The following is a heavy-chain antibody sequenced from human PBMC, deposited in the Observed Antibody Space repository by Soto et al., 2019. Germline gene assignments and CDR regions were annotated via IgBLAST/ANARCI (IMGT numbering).Heavy chain of an antibody. J-gene: IGHJ4*02. V-gene: IGHV3-30-3*01. CDR3: RRDVAVGGTRGTIDY. Sequence: GGSLRLSCAASGFTFSGHAMHWVRQAPGKGLDWVAAISNDGTYRVYADSVKGRFTMSRDNSKNTVHLQMDSLRVEDTAVYKCRRDVAVGGTRGTIDYWGQGTQVTVSS. CDR1: GFTFSGHA. CDR2: ISNDGTYR. D-gene: IGHD1-26*01.